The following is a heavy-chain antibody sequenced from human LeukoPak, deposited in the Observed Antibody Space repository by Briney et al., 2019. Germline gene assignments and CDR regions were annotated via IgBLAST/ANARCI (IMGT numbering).Heavy chain of an antibody. D-gene: IGHD3-22*01. CDR1: SYTFTSYG. V-gene: IGHV1-18*01. Sequence: ASVKVSCKASSYTFTSYGISSLRQAPGQGIERMGWIRAYNGNTNYAQKLQGRVTITTDTSTSTAYMKLRILRADDTAVYYCARVSDSHDAGYYYDSSGYDIDYWGQGTLVTVSS. CDR2: IRAYNGNT. J-gene: IGHJ4*02. CDR3: ARVSDSHDAGYYYDSSGYDIDY.